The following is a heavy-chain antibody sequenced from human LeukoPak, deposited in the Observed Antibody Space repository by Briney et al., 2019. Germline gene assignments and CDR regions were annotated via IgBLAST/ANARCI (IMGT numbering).Heavy chain of an antibody. V-gene: IGHV3-7*03. J-gene: IGHJ4*02. CDR2: IRQDGDTK. Sequence: GGSLRLSCAASGFPFNAYWMTWVRQAPGKGLEWVANIRQDGDTKYYVDSVKGRFTISRDNAMNSLYLQMNSLRAEDTAVYYCAKDRSRILDYYDSSGYYPFDYWGQGTLVTVSS. CDR3: AKDRSRILDYYDSSGYYPFDY. D-gene: IGHD3-22*01. CDR1: GFPFNAYW.